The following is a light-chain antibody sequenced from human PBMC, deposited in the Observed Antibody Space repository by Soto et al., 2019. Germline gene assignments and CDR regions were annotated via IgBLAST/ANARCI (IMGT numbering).Light chain of an antibody. Sequence: EIVLTQSPGTLSLSPGERATLSCRASQSVATFLVWYQQKSGQAPRLLIFGASSRATGIPDRFRGSGSGTDFTLTISGLEPEDFAVYYCQQYANSPPWTFGQGTKVDIK. V-gene: IGKV3-20*01. CDR1: QSVATF. CDR2: GAS. J-gene: IGKJ1*01. CDR3: QQYANSPPWT.